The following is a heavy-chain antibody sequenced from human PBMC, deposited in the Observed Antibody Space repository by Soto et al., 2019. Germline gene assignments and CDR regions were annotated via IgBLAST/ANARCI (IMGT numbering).Heavy chain of an antibody. CDR2: IGTAGDT. D-gene: IGHD2-15*01. Sequence: HPGGSLRLSCEASGFTFSGFDMHWVRQPTGKGLEWVSTIGTAGDTYYAVSVKGRFTISRDNAKNSLSPQMNSLRAGDTAVYFCARGQEVGAHFFDSWGQGT. J-gene: IGHJ4*02. V-gene: IGHV3-13*01. CDR1: GFTFSGFD. CDR3: ARGQEVGAHFFDS.